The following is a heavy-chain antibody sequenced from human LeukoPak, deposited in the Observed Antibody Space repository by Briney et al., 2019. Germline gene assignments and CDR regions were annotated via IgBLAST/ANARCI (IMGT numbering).Heavy chain of an antibody. CDR3: ARDRHINSWSNDRFDY. CDR1: GFTFSDYY. D-gene: IGHD6-13*01. J-gene: IGHJ4*02. Sequence: PGGSLRLSCAASGFTFSDYYMSWIRQAPGKGLEWVSYISGSGSTIYYADSVKGRFTISRDNAKNSLYLQMNSLRAEDTAIYYCARDRHINSWSNDRFDYWGQGALVTVSS. V-gene: IGHV3-11*04. CDR2: ISGSGSTI.